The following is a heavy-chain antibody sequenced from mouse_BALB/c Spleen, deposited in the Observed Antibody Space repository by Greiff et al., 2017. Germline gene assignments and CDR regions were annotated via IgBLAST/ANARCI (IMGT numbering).Heavy chain of an antibody. CDR3: ARDIHNWDKFAY. J-gene: IGHJ3*01. V-gene: IGHV7-3*02. CDR2: IRNKANGYTT. CDR1: GFTFTDYY. Sequence: EVKLMESGGGLVQPGGSLRLSCATSGFTFTDYYMSWVRQPPGKALEWLGFIRNKANGYTTEYSASVKGRFTISRDNSQSILYLQMNTLRAEDSATYYCARDIHNWDKFAYWGQGTLVTVSA. D-gene: IGHD4-1*01.